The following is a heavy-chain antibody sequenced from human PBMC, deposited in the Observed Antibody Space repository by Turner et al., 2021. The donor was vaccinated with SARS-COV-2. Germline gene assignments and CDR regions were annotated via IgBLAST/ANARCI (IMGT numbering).Heavy chain of an antibody. J-gene: IGHJ3*02. V-gene: IGHV3-74*01. CDR3: ARDQRDSVIWSGYGAFDI. Sequence: EVQLVESGGGLVQPGGSLRLSCAASGFTFSSYWMHWVRQAPGKGLVWVSHINSDGSFTSYADSVKGRFTISRDNAKNTLYLQMNSLRAEDTAVYYCARDQRDSVIWSGYGAFDIWGQGTMFTVSS. CDR1: GFTFSSYW. D-gene: IGHD3-3*01. CDR2: INSDGSFT.